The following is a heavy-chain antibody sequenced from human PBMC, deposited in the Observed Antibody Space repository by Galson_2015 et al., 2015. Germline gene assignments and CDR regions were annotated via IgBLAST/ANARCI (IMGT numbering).Heavy chain of an antibody. Sequence: SLRLSCAGSGFTFSSYWMSWVRQAPGKGLEWVANIKQDGSEKDYVDSVKGRFTISRDNAKNSLYLQMNSLGAEDTAVYYCARLNYGGNSGAFDIWGQGTMVTVSS. CDR2: IKQDGSEK. V-gene: IGHV3-7*01. D-gene: IGHD4-23*01. CDR3: ARLNYGGNSGAFDI. J-gene: IGHJ3*02. CDR1: GFTFSSYW.